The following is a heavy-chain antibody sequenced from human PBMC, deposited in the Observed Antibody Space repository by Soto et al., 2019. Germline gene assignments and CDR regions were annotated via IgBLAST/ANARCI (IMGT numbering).Heavy chain of an antibody. CDR3: ARDRLGYCSSTSCYAPTEYGMDV. CDR2: ISAYNGNT. V-gene: IGHV1-18*01. Sequence: QVQLVQSGAEVKKPGASVKVSCKASGYTFTSYGISWERQAPGQGLEWMGWISAYNGNTNYAQKLQGRVTMTTDTSTSTAYMELRSLRSDDTAVYYCARDRLGYCSSTSCYAPTEYGMDVWGQGTTVTVSS. CDR1: GYTFTSYG. D-gene: IGHD2-2*01. J-gene: IGHJ6*02.